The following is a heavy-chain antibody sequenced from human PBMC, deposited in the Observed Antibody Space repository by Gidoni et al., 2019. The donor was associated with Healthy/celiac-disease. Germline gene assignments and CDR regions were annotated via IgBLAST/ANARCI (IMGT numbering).Heavy chain of an antibody. J-gene: IGHJ6*02. CDR1: GFTFSSYG. D-gene: IGHD4-17*01. Sequence: QVQLVESGGGVVQPGRSLRLSCAASGFTFSSYGMHWVRQAPGKGLEWVAVISYDGSNKYYADSVKGRFTISRDNSKNTLYLQMNSLRAEDTAVYYCAGDDTVTTPDYYYYYGMDVWGQGTTVTVSS. V-gene: IGHV3-30*03. CDR3: AGDDTVTTPDYYYYYGMDV. CDR2: ISYDGSNK.